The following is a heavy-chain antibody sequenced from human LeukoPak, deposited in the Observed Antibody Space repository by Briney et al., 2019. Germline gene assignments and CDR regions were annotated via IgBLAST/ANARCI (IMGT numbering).Heavy chain of an antibody. CDR2: ITASGAGT. V-gene: IGHV3-23*01. CDR3: AKMRGYFDY. Sequence: GGSLRLSCAASGFTFSSYAMSWVRRPPGKGLEWVSAITASGAGTYYSDSAKGRLTISRDNSGNTLYLQMSSLRAEDTAVYYCAKMRGYFDYWGQGTLVTVSS. J-gene: IGHJ4*02. CDR1: GFTFSSYA.